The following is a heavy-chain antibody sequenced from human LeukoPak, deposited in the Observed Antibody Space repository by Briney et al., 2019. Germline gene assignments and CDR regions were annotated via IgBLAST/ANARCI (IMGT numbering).Heavy chain of an antibody. Sequence: SETLSLTCTVSGGSISSYYWSWIWQPAGKGLEWIGRIYTSGSTNYNPSLKSRVTMSVDTSKNQFSLKLSSVTAADTAVYYCAARYSSGWYVYWGQGTLVTVSS. D-gene: IGHD6-19*01. CDR3: AARYSSGWYVY. J-gene: IGHJ4*02. CDR1: GGSISSYY. CDR2: IYTSGST. V-gene: IGHV4-4*07.